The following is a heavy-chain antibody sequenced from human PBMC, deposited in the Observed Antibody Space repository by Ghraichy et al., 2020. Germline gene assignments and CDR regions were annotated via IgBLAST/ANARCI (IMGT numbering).Heavy chain of an antibody. V-gene: IGHV1-18*01. D-gene: IGHD3-10*01. CDR2: ISAYNGNT. Sequence: ASVKVSCKASGYTFTSYGISWVRQAPGQGLEWMGWISAYNGNTNYAQKLQGRVTMTTDTSTSTAYMELRSLRSDDTAVYYCARVCGSGSYYGVGWFDPWGQGTLVTVSS. J-gene: IGHJ5*02. CDR3: ARVCGSGSYYGVGWFDP. CDR1: GYTFTSYG.